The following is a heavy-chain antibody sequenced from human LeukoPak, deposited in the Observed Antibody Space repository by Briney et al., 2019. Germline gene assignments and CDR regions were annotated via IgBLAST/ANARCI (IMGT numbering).Heavy chain of an antibody. V-gene: IGHV4-4*02. CDR1: GGSISSSNW. CDR3: ARQGPRRTDAFDI. J-gene: IGHJ3*02. CDR2: IYHSGSI. Sequence: SGTLSLTCAVSGGSISSSNWWSWVRQFPGKGLEWIGEIYHSGSINYSPSLKSRVTISVDKSKNQFSLKLSSVTAADTAVYYCARQGPRRTDAFDIWGQGTMVTVSS.